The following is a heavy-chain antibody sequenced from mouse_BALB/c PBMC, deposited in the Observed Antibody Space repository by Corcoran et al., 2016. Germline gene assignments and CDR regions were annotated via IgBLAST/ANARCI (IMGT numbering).Heavy chain of an antibody. Sequence: QIQLVQSGPELKKPGETVKISCKASGYTITNYGMNWVKQAPGKGLKWMGWINTYTGEPTYADDFKGRFAFSLETSASTAYLQINNLKNEDTATYFCARDYRWAMDYWGQGTSVTVSS. CDR2: INTYTGEP. J-gene: IGHJ4*01. V-gene: IGHV9-3-1*01. CDR1: GYTITNYG. D-gene: IGHD2-14*01. CDR3: ARDYRWAMDY.